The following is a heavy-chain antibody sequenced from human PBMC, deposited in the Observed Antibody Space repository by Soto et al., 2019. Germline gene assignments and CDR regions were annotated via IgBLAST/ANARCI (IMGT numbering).Heavy chain of an antibody. CDR1: GFTVSSNY. V-gene: IGHV3-53*01. J-gene: IGHJ1*01. CDR3: ARDLGRDSNQH. Sequence: EVQVVESGGDLIQPGGSLRLSCAASGFTVSSNYMSWVRQAPGKGLEWVSVIYTGGSTSYADSVKGRFTISRDNSKSTVYRQMNSLRPEDAAVYYSARDLGRDSNQHWGQGTLVTVSS. D-gene: IGHD4-4*01. CDR2: IYTGGST.